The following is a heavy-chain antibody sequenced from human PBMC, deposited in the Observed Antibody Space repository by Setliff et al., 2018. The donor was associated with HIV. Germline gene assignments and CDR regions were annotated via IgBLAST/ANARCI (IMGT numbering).Heavy chain of an antibody. J-gene: IGHJ3*02. D-gene: IGHD3-3*01. CDR2: IFHSGST. Sequence: SETLSLTCTVSGYSISSGYYWGFMRPPPGKGLEVIGSIFHSGSTYYNPSLKSRVTMSVDTSENQFSLQLRSVTAAETAVDYCARCSVGWSREEHPRPDGAFHIWGQGSMVTVSS. V-gene: IGHV4-38-2*02. CDR3: ARCSVGWSREEHPRPDGAFHI. CDR1: GYSISSGYY.